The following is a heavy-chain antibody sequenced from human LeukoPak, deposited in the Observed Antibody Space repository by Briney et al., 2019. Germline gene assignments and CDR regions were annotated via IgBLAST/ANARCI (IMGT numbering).Heavy chain of an antibody. V-gene: IGHV3-9*01. D-gene: IGHD3-22*01. Sequence: PGRSLRLSCAASGFTFDDYAMHWVRQAPGKGLEWVSGISWNSGSIGYADSVKGRFTISRDNAKNSLYLQMNSLRAEDTALYYCAKDTSWRGVVITTGAFDIWGQGTMVTVSS. CDR1: GFTFDDYA. CDR3: AKDTSWRGVVITTGAFDI. CDR2: ISWNSGSI. J-gene: IGHJ3*02.